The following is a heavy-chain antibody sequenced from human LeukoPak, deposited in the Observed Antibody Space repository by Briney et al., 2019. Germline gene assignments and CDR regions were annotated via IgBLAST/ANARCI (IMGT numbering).Heavy chain of an antibody. Sequence: SETLSLTCTVSGGSISSSTYYWGWIRQPPGKGLEWIGSIYYSGSTYYNPSLKSRVTISVDTSKNQFSLKLSSVTAADTAVYYCARAPVSFPIDYWGQGTLVTVSS. CDR2: IYYSGST. J-gene: IGHJ4*02. D-gene: IGHD2/OR15-2a*01. V-gene: IGHV4-39*07. CDR1: GGSISSSTYY. CDR3: ARAPVSFPIDY.